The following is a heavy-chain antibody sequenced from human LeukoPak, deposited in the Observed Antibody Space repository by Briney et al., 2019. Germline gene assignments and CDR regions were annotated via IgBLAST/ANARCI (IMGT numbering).Heavy chain of an antibody. D-gene: IGHD2-2*01. CDR1: GFTFSSYA. CDR3: ANPDIVVVPAAS. CDR2: ISGSGGST. Sequence: GGSLRLSCVASGFTFSSYAMSSVRQAPGKGLEWVSAISGSGGSTYYADSVKGRFTISRDNSKNTLYLQMNSLRAEDTAVYYCANPDIVVVPAASWGQGTLVTVSS. J-gene: IGHJ4*02. V-gene: IGHV3-23*01.